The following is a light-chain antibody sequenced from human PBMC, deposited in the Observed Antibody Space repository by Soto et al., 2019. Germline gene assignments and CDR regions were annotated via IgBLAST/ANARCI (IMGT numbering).Light chain of an antibody. CDR2: EVS. CDR1: STDFGTYNR. Sequence: QSVLTQPPSVSGSPGQSVTISCTGASTDFGTYNRVSWYQQPPGTAPKLMIYEVSTRPSGVPDRFSGSKSGNTASLTISGLQAEDEADYYCSSYTGSSVVFGGGTKVTVL. J-gene: IGLJ2*01. CDR3: SSYTGSSVV. V-gene: IGLV2-18*02.